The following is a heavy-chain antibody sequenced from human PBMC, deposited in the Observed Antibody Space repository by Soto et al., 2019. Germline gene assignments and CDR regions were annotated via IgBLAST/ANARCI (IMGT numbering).Heavy chain of an antibody. V-gene: IGHV1-8*01. D-gene: IGHD3-10*01. CDR3: ALLWFGESPIDY. CDR1: GYTFTSYD. Sequence: ASVKVSCKASGYTFTSYDINWVRQATGQGLEWMGWMNPNSGNTGYAQKFQGRVTMTRNTSISTAYMELSSLRSEDTAVYYCALLWFGESPIDYWGQGTLVTVSS. CDR2: MNPNSGNT. J-gene: IGHJ4*02.